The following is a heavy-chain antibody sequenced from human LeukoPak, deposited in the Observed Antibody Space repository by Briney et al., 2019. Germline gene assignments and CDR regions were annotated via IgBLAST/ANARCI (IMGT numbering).Heavy chain of an antibody. CDR3: ASPYYDILTGYNYGTDV. Sequence: GGSLRLSCAASGFTFSSYAMHWVRQAPGKGLEWVAVISYDGSNKYYADSVKGRFTISRDNSKNTLYLQMNSLRAEDTAVYYCASPYYDILTGYNYGTDVWGKGTTVTVSS. J-gene: IGHJ6*04. D-gene: IGHD3-9*01. CDR1: GFTFSSYA. V-gene: IGHV3-30*04. CDR2: ISYDGSNK.